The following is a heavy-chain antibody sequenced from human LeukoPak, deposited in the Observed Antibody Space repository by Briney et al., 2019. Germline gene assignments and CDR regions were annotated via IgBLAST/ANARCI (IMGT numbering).Heavy chain of an antibody. CDR1: GGTFSNYA. Sequence: SVKVSCKASGGTFSNYAISWVRQAPGQGLEWMGGIIPIFGTANYAQKFQGRVTITADESTSTAYMELSSLRSEDTAVYYCARDSGYDFLSLLDVWGKGTTVTISS. V-gene: IGHV1-69*13. J-gene: IGHJ6*04. D-gene: IGHD5-12*01. CDR3: ARDSGYDFLSLLDV. CDR2: IIPIFGTA.